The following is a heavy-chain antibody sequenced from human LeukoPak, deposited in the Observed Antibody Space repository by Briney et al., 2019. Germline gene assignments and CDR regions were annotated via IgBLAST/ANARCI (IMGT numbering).Heavy chain of an antibody. J-gene: IGHJ3*02. CDR2: MNHSGNT. CDR1: GGSFSGYY. Sequence: SETLSLTCAVYGGSFSGYYWSWICQPPGKGLEWIGEMNHSGNTNYNPSLNSRVTISVDTSKNQFSLKLSSLTAADTAVYYCARPRTIFDAFDIWGQGTMVTVSS. CDR3: ARPRTIFDAFDI. V-gene: IGHV4-34*01. D-gene: IGHD3-3*01.